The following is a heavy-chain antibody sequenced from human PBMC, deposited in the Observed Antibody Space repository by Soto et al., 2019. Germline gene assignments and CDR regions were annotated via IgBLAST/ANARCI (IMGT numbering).Heavy chain of an antibody. J-gene: IGHJ4*01. D-gene: IGHD1-20*01. CDR2: ISSDGSKK. CDR3: AKAPMVTGTKTYYFDY. V-gene: IGHV3-30*18. CDR1: GFTFSNYG. Sequence: PGGSLRLSCAASGFTFSNYGMHWVRQAPGKGPEWVAVISSDGSKKYYADSVKGRFTISRDDSKNTLYLQMDSLRPEDRAVYYCAKAPMVTGTKTYYFDYWGHGALVTVPS.